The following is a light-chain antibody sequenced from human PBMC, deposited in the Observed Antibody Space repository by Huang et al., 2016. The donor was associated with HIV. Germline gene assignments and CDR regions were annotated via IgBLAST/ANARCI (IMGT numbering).Light chain of an antibody. V-gene: IGKV3-15*01. J-gene: IGKJ1*01. CDR2: GPS. CDR3: QQYNDWPRT. CDR1: QSIQNR. Sequence: EIVMTQSPGTLSVSPGERATLPCRASQSIQNRLASYQQKPGQAPRLLLYGPSTRPTGIPARFSGSGSGTEFTLTISSLQSEDFAVYYCQQYNDWPRTFGQGTKVEIK.